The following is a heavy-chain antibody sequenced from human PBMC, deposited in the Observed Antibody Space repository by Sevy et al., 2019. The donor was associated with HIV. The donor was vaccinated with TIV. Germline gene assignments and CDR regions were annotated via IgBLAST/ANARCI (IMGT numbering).Heavy chain of an antibody. V-gene: IGHV3-23*01. Sequence: GESLKISCAASRFAFDEYRMSWIRQAPGKGLEWVATLSCGCGKINYADSVKGRFTISRDNSKNSFYLQMDNLRVEDTALYYCAREGCSRPHDYWGQGSRVTVSS. D-gene: IGHD2-8*01. CDR1: RFAFDEYR. J-gene: IGHJ4*02. CDR2: LSCGCGKI. CDR3: AREGCSRPHDY.